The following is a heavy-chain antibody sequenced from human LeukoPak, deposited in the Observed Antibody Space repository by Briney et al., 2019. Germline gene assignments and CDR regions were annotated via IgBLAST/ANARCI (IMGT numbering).Heavy chain of an antibody. V-gene: IGHV3-48*01. D-gene: IGHD3-22*01. CDR1: GFTFSTYS. J-gene: IGHJ4*02. Sequence: GGSLRFSYAASGFTFSTYSMNWVRQAPGKGLEWVSYISSSSSTIYYADSVKGRFTISRDNAKNSLYLQMNSLRAEDTAVYYCARGSTYYDSSGQVPFDYWGQGTLVTVSS. CDR2: ISSSSSTI. CDR3: ARGSTYYDSSGQVPFDY.